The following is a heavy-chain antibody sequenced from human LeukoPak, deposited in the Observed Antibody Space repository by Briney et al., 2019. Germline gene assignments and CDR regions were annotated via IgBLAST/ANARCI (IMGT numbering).Heavy chain of an antibody. CDR1: GRSFSGYY. J-gene: IGHJ4*02. CDR2: INHSGST. V-gene: IGHV4-34*01. CDR3: ARGRRIAAAGNSFFDY. D-gene: IGHD6-13*01. Sequence: PSETLSLTCAVYGRSFSGYYWSWIRQPPGKGLEWIGEINHSGSTNYNPSLKSRVTISVDTSKNQFSLKLSSVTAADTAVHYCARGRRIAAAGNSFFDYWGQGTLVTVSS.